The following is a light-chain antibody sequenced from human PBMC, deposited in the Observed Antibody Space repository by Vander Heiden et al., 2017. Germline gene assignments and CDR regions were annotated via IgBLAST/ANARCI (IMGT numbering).Light chain of an antibody. V-gene: IGKV3-11*01. CDR2: DAS. CDR1: QSVSSY. CDR3: QQRSNWRT. Sequence: EIVLTQSSATLSLSPGERATLSCRASQSVSSYLAWYQQKPGQAPRLLIYDASNMATGIPARFSGSGSGTDFTLTISSLEPEDFAVYYCQQRSNWRTFGQGTKVEIK. J-gene: IGKJ1*01.